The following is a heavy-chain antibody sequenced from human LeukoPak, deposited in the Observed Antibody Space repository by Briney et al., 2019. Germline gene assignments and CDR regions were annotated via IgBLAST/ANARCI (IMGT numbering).Heavy chain of an antibody. CDR1: GFTFDDYA. J-gene: IGHJ4*02. Sequence: GRSLRLSCAASGFTFDDYAMHWVRQAPGKGLEWVSGISWNSGSIGYADSVKGRFTISRDNAKNSLYLQMNSLRAEDTALYYSAKVGYSALYGSGGFDYWGQGTLVTVSS. V-gene: IGHV3-9*01. CDR2: ISWNSGSI. CDR3: AKVGYSALYGSGGFDY. D-gene: IGHD3-10*01.